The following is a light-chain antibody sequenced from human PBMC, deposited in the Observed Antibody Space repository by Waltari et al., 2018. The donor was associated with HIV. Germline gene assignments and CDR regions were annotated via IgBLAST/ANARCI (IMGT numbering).Light chain of an antibody. CDR2: WAS. Sequence: DIVMTQSPDSLAVSLGERATINCKSSQSVLYSSNNKNYLAWYQQKPGQPPKLPIYWASARESGVPDRFSASGSGTDFTLTISSLQAEDVAVYYCQQHYTTPLTFGGGTKVEI. CDR3: QQHYTTPLT. V-gene: IGKV4-1*01. CDR1: QSVLYSSNNKNY. J-gene: IGKJ4*01.